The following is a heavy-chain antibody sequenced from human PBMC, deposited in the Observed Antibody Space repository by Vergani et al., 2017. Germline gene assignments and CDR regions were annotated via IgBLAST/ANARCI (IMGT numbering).Heavy chain of an antibody. Sequence: EVQLVQSGAEVKTPGESLKISCKRSGYKFTNYWIGWVRQMPGKGLEWMGIIYPGDSEVKSNPTFRGHVIFSVDTSVNTAYLQWRSLQASDTATYFCASGGHGSENGGALQLWGQGTNITVSS. V-gene: IGHV5-51*01. CDR2: IYPGDSEV. CDR1: GYKFTNYW. D-gene: IGHD3-10*01. J-gene: IGHJ3*01. CDR3: ASGGHGSENGGALQL.